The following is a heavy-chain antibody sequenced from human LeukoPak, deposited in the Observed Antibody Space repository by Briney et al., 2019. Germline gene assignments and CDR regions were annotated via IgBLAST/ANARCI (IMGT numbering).Heavy chain of an antibody. Sequence: GGSLRLSCAASEFTFSSYGMYWVRQAPGKGLEWVAVISYDGSNIYYADSVKGRFTISRDNSKNTLYLQMNSLRAEDTAIYYCAKGLCGGASCYHRDYYYYGMDVWGRGTTVTVSS. CDR1: EFTFSSYG. CDR3: AKGLCGGASCYHRDYYYYGMDV. CDR2: ISYDGSNI. J-gene: IGHJ6*02. V-gene: IGHV3-30*18. D-gene: IGHD2-15*01.